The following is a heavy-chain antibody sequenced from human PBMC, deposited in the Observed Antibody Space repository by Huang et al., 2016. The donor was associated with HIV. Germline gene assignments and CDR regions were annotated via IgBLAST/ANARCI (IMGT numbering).Heavy chain of an antibody. CDR2: IKIDGRTT. CDR1: GFKFSTYW. D-gene: IGHD2-15*01. Sequence: EEHLVESGGGLVQPGGSLRLSCEASGFKFSTYWRQWVRQAPGKGLRWVSRIKIDGRTTDYADSVKGRFTIARDNAKNTLYLQMSSLTAEDTAIYYCARAGGFEIWGQGTVVTVSS. V-gene: IGHV3-74*01. CDR3: ARAGGFEI. J-gene: IGHJ3*02.